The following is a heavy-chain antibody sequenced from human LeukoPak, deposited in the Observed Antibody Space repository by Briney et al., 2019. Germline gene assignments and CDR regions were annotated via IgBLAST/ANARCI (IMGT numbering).Heavy chain of an antibody. CDR3: ARQTKRWLAQIDY. Sequence: SETLSLTCTVSGGSISSSNYHWGWIRQPPGKGLEWIGSIYYSGSTYYNPSLKSRVTISVDTSKNQFSLKLSSVTAADTAVYYCARQTKRWLAQIDYWGQGTLVTVSS. D-gene: IGHD6-19*01. V-gene: IGHV4-39*01. J-gene: IGHJ4*02. CDR1: GGSISSSNYH. CDR2: IYYSGST.